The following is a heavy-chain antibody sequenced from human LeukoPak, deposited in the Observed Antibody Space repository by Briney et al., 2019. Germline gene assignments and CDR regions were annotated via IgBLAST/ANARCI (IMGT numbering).Heavy chain of an antibody. CDR3: ARRDCGGDCYSGVKVDY. J-gene: IGHJ4*02. CDR2: SYYSGST. CDR1: GGSISSYY. V-gene: IGHV4-39*01. D-gene: IGHD2-21*01. Sequence: SETLSLTCTISGGSISSYYWGWIRQPPGKGLEWIGSSYYSGSTYYNPSLKSRVTISVDTSKKQFSLKLSSVTAADTAVYYCARRDCGGDCYSGVKVDYWGQGTLVTVSS.